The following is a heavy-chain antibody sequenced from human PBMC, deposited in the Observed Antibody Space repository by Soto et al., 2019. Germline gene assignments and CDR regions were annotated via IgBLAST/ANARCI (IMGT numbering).Heavy chain of an antibody. CDR3: ARGGDSDVYYYYYGMDV. J-gene: IGHJ6*02. D-gene: IGHD5-18*01. CDR1: GYTFPTYY. V-gene: IGHV1-46*01. Sequence: ASVKVSCKASGYTFPTYYIHWLRQAPGRGLEWVGIINPNGGSRSYAQKFQGRVTMTRDTFTDTAYLEVSSLRSEDTAVYYCARGGDSDVYYYYYGMDVWGQGTAVTVSS. CDR2: INPNGGSR.